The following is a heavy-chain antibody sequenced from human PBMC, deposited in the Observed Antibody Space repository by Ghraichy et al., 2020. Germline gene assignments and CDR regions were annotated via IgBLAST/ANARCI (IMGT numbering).Heavy chain of an antibody. CDR1: GGSMTTNW. CDR3: ARHIAVPTTRGFDY. V-gene: IGHV4-4*02. CDR2: IYHTGGI. Sequence: SETLSLTCTVSGGSMTTNWWSWVRQPPGKGLEWIGEIYHTGGINYNASLESRVSISLDKSKNQLSVELQSVTAADTAVYYCARHIAVPTTRGFDYWGRGSLVTVSS. D-gene: IGHD6-19*01. J-gene: IGHJ4*02.